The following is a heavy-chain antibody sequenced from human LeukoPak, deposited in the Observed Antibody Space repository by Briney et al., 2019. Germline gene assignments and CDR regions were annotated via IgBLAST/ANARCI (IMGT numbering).Heavy chain of an antibody. J-gene: IGHJ4*02. V-gene: IGHV3-66*01. Sequence: GGSLRLSCAASGFTVSSNYMSWVRQGPGKGLECVSVISNDGDTYYADSVKGRFTISRDNAKNSLYLQMNSLRAEDTAVYYCARALLLWFGELSGALDYWGQGTLVTVSS. CDR3: ARALLLWFGELSGALDY. D-gene: IGHD3-10*01. CDR1: GFTVSSNY. CDR2: ISNDGDT.